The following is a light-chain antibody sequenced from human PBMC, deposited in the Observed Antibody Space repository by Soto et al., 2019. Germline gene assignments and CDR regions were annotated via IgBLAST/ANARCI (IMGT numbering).Light chain of an antibody. CDR1: SSDVGSYNL. Sequence: QSALTQPASVSGSPGQSLTISCTGSSSDVGSYNLVSWYQQYPGKAPKLMIFEGNKRPSGVSNRFSASKSGNTASLTISGLQAEDEADYYCWSYAGRRTFEVFGGGTQLTVL. V-gene: IGLV2-23*03. J-gene: IGLJ2*01. CDR3: WSYAGRRTFEV. CDR2: EGN.